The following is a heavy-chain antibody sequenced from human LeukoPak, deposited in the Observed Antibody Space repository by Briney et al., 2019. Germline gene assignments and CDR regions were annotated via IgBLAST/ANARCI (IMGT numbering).Heavy chain of an antibody. Sequence: PSETLSLTCTVSGGSISTYYWSWIRQPPGKGLEWIGYLYYSGSPNYNPSLKSRVTMSVDTSKNQFSLKLSSVTAADTAVYYCASLVAVSRHWYFDLWSRGTLVTVSS. J-gene: IGHJ2*01. D-gene: IGHD5-12*01. CDR1: GGSISTYY. V-gene: IGHV4-59*01. CDR2: LYYSGSP. CDR3: ASLVAVSRHWYFDL.